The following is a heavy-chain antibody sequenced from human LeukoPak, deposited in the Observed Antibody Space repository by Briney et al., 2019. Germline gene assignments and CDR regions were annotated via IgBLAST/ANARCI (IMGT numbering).Heavy chain of an antibody. V-gene: IGHV3-11*04. Sequence: LSLTCAVYGGSFSGYYWSWIRQAPGKGLEWVSYISSSGSTIYYADSVKGRFTISRDNAKNSLYLQMNSLRVEDTAIYYCVKVAKYYYGSETYYFFEHWGQGTPVTASS. CDR1: GGSFSGYY. CDR3: VKVAKYYYGSETYYFFEH. D-gene: IGHD3-10*01. CDR2: ISSSGSTI. J-gene: IGHJ4*02.